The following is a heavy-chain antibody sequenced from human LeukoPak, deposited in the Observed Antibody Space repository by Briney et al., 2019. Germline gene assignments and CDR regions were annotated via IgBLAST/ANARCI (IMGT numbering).Heavy chain of an antibody. CDR1: GYTFTSYG. Sequence: ASVKVSCKASGYTFTSYGISWVRQAPGQGLEWMGWISAYNGNTNYAQKLQGRVTMTTDTSTSTAYMELRSLRSDDTAVYYCARNVIAVAGAAPFDYWGQGTLVTVSS. V-gene: IGHV1-18*01. CDR3: ARNVIAVAGAAPFDY. CDR2: ISAYNGNT. D-gene: IGHD6-19*01. J-gene: IGHJ4*02.